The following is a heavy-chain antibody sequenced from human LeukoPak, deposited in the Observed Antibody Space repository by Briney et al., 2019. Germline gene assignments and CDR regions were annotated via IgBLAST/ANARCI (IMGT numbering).Heavy chain of an antibody. V-gene: IGHV4-30-4*01. CDR3: ARDRGSYSDY. CDR1: GGWGGDYY. Sequence: PSETLSLTCTVSGGWGGDYYWSWIRQPPGKGLEWIGYIYYNGNTFYTPSLKSRVTISVDTSKNQFSLKLSSVTAADTAVYYCARDRGSYSDYWGQGTLVTVSS. D-gene: IGHD1-26*01. CDR2: IYYNGNT. J-gene: IGHJ4*02.